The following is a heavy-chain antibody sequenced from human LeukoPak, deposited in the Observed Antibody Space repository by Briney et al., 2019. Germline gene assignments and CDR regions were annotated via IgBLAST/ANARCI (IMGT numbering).Heavy chain of an antibody. D-gene: IGHD3-22*01. Sequence: GGSLRLSCAASGLTFSSYGMHWVRQAPGKGLEWVAVISYDGSNKYYADSVKGRFTISRDNSKNTLYLQMNSLRAEDTAVYYCAKDYYDSSGPLDYWGQGTLVTVSS. CDR3: AKDYYDSSGPLDY. V-gene: IGHV3-30*18. CDR1: GLTFSSYG. J-gene: IGHJ4*02. CDR2: ISYDGSNK.